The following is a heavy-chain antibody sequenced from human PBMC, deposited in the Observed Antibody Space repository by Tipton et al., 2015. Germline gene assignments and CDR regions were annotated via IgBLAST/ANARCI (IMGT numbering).Heavy chain of an antibody. J-gene: IGHJ4*02. CDR1: GDSFRDYY. Sequence: TLSLTCTVSGDSFRDYYWAWIRQPAGKGLRWIGHIYSSGSPKYNPSLKSRATMSIDTSKNQFSLKLTSVTAADTAIYYCGRDRLAVAGIDYWGQGTLVTVSS. V-gene: IGHV4-4*07. D-gene: IGHD6-19*01. CDR3: GRDRLAVAGIDY. CDR2: IYSSGSP.